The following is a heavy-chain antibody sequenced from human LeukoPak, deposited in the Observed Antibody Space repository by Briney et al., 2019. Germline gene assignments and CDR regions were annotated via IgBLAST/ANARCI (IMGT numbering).Heavy chain of an antibody. Sequence: GGSLRLSCAASGFTVSSNYMSWVRQAPGKGLEWVSAINDTGGTTYYADSVKGRFTISRDNSKNTLYLQMNSLRAEDTAVYYCAKRYYYDSGSPFDYWGLGTLVTVSS. D-gene: IGHD3-10*01. J-gene: IGHJ4*02. V-gene: IGHV3-23*01. CDR3: AKRYYYDSGSPFDY. CDR2: INDTGGTT. CDR1: GFTVSSNY.